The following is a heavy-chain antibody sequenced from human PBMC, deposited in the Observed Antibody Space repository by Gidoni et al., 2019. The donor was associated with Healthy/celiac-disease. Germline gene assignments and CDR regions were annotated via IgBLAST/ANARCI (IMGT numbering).Heavy chain of an antibody. CDR1: GFTFSSYD. CDR3: ARDGKTPTGTMVRGVIYYYYYYGMDV. CDR2: MRRSGSTI. V-gene: IGHV3-48*03. Sequence: EVQLVESGGGLVQPGGSLRLSCAASGFTFSSYDMNWVCQAPGNGLGWVSYMRRSGSTIYYADSVKGRFNISRDNAKNSLYLQMNSLRAEDTAVYYCARDGKTPTGTMVRGVIYYYYYYGMDVWGQGTTVTVSS. J-gene: IGHJ6*02. D-gene: IGHD3-10*01.